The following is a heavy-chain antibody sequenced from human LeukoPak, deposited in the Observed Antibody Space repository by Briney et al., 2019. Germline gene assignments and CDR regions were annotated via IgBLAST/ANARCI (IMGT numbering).Heavy chain of an antibody. V-gene: IGHV3-11*04. J-gene: IGHJ4*02. CDR1: GFTFSDYY. CDR3: ARVGRFNYPYSSGWYRSYYFDY. Sequence: GGSLRLSCAASGFTFSDYYMSWIRQAPGKGLEWVSYISSSGSTIYYADSVKGRFTISRDNAKNSLYLQMNSLRAEDTAVYYCARVGRFNYPYSSGWYRSYYFDYWGQGTLVTVSS. D-gene: IGHD6-19*01. CDR2: ISSSGSTI.